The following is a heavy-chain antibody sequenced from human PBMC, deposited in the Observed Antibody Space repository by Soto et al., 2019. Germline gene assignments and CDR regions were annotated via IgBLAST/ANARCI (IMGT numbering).Heavy chain of an antibody. CDR1: GFTFSSYG. CDR3: ARDSYYDGSGSHLVDY. CDR2: IWYDGSNK. J-gene: IGHJ4*02. D-gene: IGHD3-10*01. V-gene: IGHV3-33*01. Sequence: PGGSLRLSCAASGFTFSSYGMHWVLQAPCKGLEWVAVIWYDGSNKYYADSVKGRFTISRDNSKNTLYLQMNSLRAEDTAVYYCARDSYYDGSGSHLVDYWGQGTLVTVSS.